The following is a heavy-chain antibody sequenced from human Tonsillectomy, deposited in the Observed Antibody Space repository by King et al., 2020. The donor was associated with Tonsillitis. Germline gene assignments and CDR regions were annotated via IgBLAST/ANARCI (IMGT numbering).Heavy chain of an antibody. CDR1: GFPFSDVW. V-gene: IGHV3-15*01. CDR3: GVGLGRTNGDY. D-gene: IGHD2-8*01. J-gene: IGHJ4*02. CDR2: LKMHSEGGTT. Sequence: VQLVESGGGLVQPGGSLRLSCAASGFPFSDVWMTWARQAPGKGREWCGRLKMHSEGGTTDYAAPVKGRRTISRDESKNTVYLQMSSLKIEDTAIYYCGVGLGRTNGDYWGQGTLVTVSS.